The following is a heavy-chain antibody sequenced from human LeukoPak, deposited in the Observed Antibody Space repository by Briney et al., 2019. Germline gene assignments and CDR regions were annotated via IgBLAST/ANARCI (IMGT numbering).Heavy chain of an antibody. CDR2: MNPNSGNT. V-gene: IGHV1-8*03. CDR1: GYTFTSYY. D-gene: IGHD3-22*01. Sequence: ASVKVSCKASGYTFTSYYINWVRQATGQGLEWMGWMNPNSGNTGYAQKFQGRVTITRHTSISTAYMELSSLRSEDTAVYYCARCYDSSGYYQYYFDYWGQGTLVTVSS. CDR3: ARCYDSSGYYQYYFDY. J-gene: IGHJ4*02.